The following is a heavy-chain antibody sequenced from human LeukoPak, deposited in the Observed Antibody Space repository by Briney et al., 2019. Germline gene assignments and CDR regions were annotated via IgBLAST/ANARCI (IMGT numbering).Heavy chain of an antibody. V-gene: IGHV3-48*03. CDR2: ISSSGSTI. J-gene: IGHJ4*02. CDR3: VGGGGWLPDF. CDR1: GFTFSSYE. D-gene: IGHD6-19*01. Sequence: GGSLRLSCAASGFTFSSYEMNWVRQAPGKGLEWVSYISSSGSTIYYADSVKGRFTISRDNAKSSLYLQINSLRAEDTAVYYCVGGGGWLPDFWGQGVLVTVSS.